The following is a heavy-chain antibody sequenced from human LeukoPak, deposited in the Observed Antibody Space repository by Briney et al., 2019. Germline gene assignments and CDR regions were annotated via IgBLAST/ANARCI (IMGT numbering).Heavy chain of an antibody. V-gene: IGHV4-38-2*02. CDR2: IYHSGST. Sequence: PSETLSLTCTVSGYSISSGYYWGWIRQPPGKGLEWIGSIYHSGSTYYNPSLKSRVTISVDTSKNQFSLKLSSVTAADTAVYYCAGGESNENYYMDVWGKGTTVTVSS. CDR1: GYSISSGYY. CDR3: AGGESNENYYMDV. J-gene: IGHJ6*03. D-gene: IGHD2/OR15-2a*01.